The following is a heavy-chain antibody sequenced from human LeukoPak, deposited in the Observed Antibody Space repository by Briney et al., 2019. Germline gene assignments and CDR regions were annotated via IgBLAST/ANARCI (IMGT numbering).Heavy chain of an antibody. CDR1: GFTFSSYA. J-gene: IGHJ5*02. CDR2: ISGSGGST. V-gene: IGHV3-23*01. CDR3: AKDGKYYYDSSGYYYH. Sequence: PGGSLRLSCAASGFTFSSYAMSWVRQAPGKGQEWVSAISGSGGSTYYADSVKGRFTISRDNSKNTLYLQMNSLRAEDTAVYYCAKDGKYYYDSSGYYYHWGQGTLVTVSS. D-gene: IGHD3-22*01.